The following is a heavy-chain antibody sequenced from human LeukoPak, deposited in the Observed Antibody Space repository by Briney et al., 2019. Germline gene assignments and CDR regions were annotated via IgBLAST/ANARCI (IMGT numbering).Heavy chain of an antibody. CDR1: GGSISSYY. J-gene: IGHJ6*03. V-gene: IGHV4-4*07. D-gene: IGHD2-15*01. Sequence: SETLSLTCTVSGGSISSYYWSWIRQPAGKGLEWIGRIYTSGSTNYNPSLKSRVTISVDTSKNQFSLKLSSVTAADTAVYYCARDARYCSGGSCYSNYYYYHMDVWGKGTTVTVSS. CDR2: IYTSGST. CDR3: ARDARYCSGGSCYSNYYYYHMDV.